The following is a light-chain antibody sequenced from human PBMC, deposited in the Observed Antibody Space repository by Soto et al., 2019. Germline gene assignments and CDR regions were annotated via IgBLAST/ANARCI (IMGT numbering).Light chain of an antibody. J-gene: IGLJ1*01. CDR2: DVS. CDR3: ASYTTSSTYV. V-gene: IGLV2-14*03. CDR1: SSDVGGFNY. Sequence: QSVLTQPSYVYGSPGQSIAISCTGTSSDVGGFNYVSWYQQHPGKAPKFMIYDVSSRPSGVSDRFSGSKSGNTASLTISGLQAEDEADYYCASYTTSSTYVFGTGTKVTVL.